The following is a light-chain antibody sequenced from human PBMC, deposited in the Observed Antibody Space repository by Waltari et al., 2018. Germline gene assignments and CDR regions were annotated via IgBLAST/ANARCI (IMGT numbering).Light chain of an antibody. V-gene: IGKV4-1*01. Sequence: DIVITQSPDYLAVSLGERATIHCKYSQNVLFSVNNKNYLAWYQQKSAQPPKLLFHWASTRESGVPDRFSASWSGTSFTLTISSLRAVDVSVYYCQQYYSTPAAFGQGTKVEIK. CDR2: WAS. CDR1: QNVLFSVNNKNY. CDR3: QQYYSTPAA. J-gene: IGKJ1*01.